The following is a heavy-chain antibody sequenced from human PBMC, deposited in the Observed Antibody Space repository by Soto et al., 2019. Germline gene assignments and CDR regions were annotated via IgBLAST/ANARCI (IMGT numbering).Heavy chain of an antibody. J-gene: IGHJ4*02. Sequence: SETLSLTFAVSGCSFTSDDWLTWVRQPPGQGLEWIGEIYRTGSTNYNPSLKSRVTISLDKSENQFSLKVTSLTAADTAVYYCASRDPGTSVDYWGQGTLVTVSS. D-gene: IGHD1-7*01. CDR1: GCSFTSDDW. V-gene: IGHV4-4*02. CDR2: IYRTGST. CDR3: ASRDPGTSVDY.